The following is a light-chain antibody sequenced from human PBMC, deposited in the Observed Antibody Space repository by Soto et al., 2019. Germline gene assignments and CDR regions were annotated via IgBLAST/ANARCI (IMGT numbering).Light chain of an antibody. CDR2: GAS. J-gene: IGKJ1*01. Sequence: EIVMTQSPATLSVYPGERVTLSCRASQSVRTNLAWYQHRPGQAPRLLMYGASNRATGFPARFSGGGSGTEFTLTISSLQSEDFAVYYCQQYNDNWPTFGQGSKVDI. CDR1: QSVRTN. V-gene: IGKV3-15*01. CDR3: QQYNDNWPT.